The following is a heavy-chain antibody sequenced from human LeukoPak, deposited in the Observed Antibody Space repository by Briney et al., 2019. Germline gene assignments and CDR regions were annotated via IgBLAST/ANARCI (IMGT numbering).Heavy chain of an antibody. J-gene: IGHJ5*02. CDR2: LRSKTDGGTT. D-gene: IGHD2-21*01. V-gene: IGHV3-15*01. Sequence: GCLRRSCTASGFTFSSAWMSWVRRARGRGLEWVGRLRSKTDGGTTENAAPVKARFTIPRTDPKNTRKVQMSSRKTKDRDGDNCATSNVATWGQGTPVTVSS. CDR1: GFTFSSAW. CDR3: ATSNVAT.